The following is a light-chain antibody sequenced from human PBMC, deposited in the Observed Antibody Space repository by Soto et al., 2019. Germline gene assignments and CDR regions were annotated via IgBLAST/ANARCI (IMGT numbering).Light chain of an antibody. CDR2: DSS. V-gene: IGKV1-9*01. J-gene: IGKJ2*01. CDR1: YDISSS. Sequence: DIQLTQSPSFLSASVEDRVTISCRASYDISSSLAWYQQEPGQPPKLLIYDSSTLQTGVPPRFTGSGSGRKFILTSSRLQFGDSAPYFCQQISHYPFTVGQGTKLEI. CDR3: QQISHYPFT.